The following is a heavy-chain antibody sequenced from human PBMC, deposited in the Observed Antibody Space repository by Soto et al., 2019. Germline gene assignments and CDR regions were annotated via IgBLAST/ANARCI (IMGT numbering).Heavy chain of an antibody. CDR1: GGSISSYY. CDR3: ARDYYDSSGYYNYFDY. J-gene: IGHJ4*02. D-gene: IGHD3-22*01. V-gene: IGHV4-59*01. CDR2: VYYSGNT. Sequence: QVQLQESGPGLVKPSETLSLTCTVSGGSISSYYWSWIRRPPGKGLEWIGYVYYSGNTNYNPSLKSRVTISVDTSKNQFSLKLSSVTAADTAVYYCARDYYDSSGYYNYFDYWGQGTLVTVSS.